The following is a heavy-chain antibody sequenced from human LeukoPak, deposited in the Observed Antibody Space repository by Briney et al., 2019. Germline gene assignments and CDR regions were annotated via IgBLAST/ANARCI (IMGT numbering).Heavy chain of an antibody. D-gene: IGHD1-26*01. V-gene: IGHV3-9*01. CDR1: GFIFDDYA. J-gene: IGHJ4*02. CDR2: ISWNSGSI. Sequence: PGGSLRLSCAASGFIFDDYAMHWVRQAPGKGLEWVSRISWNSGSIGYADSVMGRFTISRDNAKNSLHLQMNSLRGEDTALYYCAKDRLPVGVLFDFWGQGTLVTVSS. CDR3: AKDRLPVGVLFDF.